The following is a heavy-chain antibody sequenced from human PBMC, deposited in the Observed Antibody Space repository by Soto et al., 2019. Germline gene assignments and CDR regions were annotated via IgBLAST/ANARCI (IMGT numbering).Heavy chain of an antibody. CDR2: IIPIFGTA. V-gene: IGHV1-69*12. Sequence: QVQLVQSGAEVKKPGSSVKVSCKASGGTFSSYAISWVRQAPGQGLEWMGGIIPIFGTANYAQKFQGRVTITADEITRTAYMELRSLRSEDTAVYYCARGRPSGYSSGADAFDIWGQGTMVTVSS. J-gene: IGHJ3*02. D-gene: IGHD6-19*01. CDR1: GGTFSSYA. CDR3: ARGRPSGYSSGADAFDI.